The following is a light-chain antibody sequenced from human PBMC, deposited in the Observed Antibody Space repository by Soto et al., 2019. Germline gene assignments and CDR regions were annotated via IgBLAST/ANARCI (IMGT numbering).Light chain of an antibody. Sequence: QSALTQPASVSGSPGQSITISCTGTSSDVGGYNYVSWYQQHPGKAPKLMIYDVSNRPSGVSNRFSGSKSGNTASLTISGLQAEDEADYYCSSYTSSRVVVFGGGPKLTVL. CDR1: SSDVGGYNY. V-gene: IGLV2-14*01. CDR3: SSYTSSRVVV. J-gene: IGLJ2*01. CDR2: DVS.